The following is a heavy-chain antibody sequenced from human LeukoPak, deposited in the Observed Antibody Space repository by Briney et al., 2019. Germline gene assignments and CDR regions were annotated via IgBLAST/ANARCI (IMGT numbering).Heavy chain of an antibody. V-gene: IGHV1-46*01. J-gene: IGHJ5*02. CDR3: ARVDFNYYDSSGNWFDP. CDR1: GYTFTSYY. Sequence: PEASVKVSCKASGYTFTSYYMHWVRQAPGQGLEWMGIINPSGGSTSYAQKFQGRVTMTRDTSTSTVYMELSSLRSEDTAVYYCARVDFNYYDSSGNWFDPWGQGTLVTVSS. CDR2: INPSGGST. D-gene: IGHD3-22*01.